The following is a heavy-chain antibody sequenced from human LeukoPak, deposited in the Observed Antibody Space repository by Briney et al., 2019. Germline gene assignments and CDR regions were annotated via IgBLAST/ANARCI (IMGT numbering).Heavy chain of an antibody. CDR1: GDSISSGNYY. J-gene: IGHJ4*02. Sequence: SETLSLTCTVSGDSISSGNYYWTWIRQPAGKGLEWIGRIYTSGSTNYNPSLKSRVTISVDTSKNQFSLKLSSVTAADTAVYYCATLGYSYGTDYWGQGTLVTVSS. D-gene: IGHD5-18*01. CDR2: IYTSGST. CDR3: ATLGYSYGTDY. V-gene: IGHV4-61*02.